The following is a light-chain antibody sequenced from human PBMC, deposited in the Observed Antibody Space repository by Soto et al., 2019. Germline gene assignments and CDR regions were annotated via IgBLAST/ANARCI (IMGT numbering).Light chain of an antibody. Sequence: QSALTQPASVSASPGQSITISCTGTSSDVGGYNYVSWYQQHPGKVPQLMIYDVSNRPSGVSNRFSGSKSGNTASLTISGLQAEDEADYYCSSYTSSSTAGVFGGGTKLTVL. V-gene: IGLV2-14*03. J-gene: IGLJ2*01. CDR2: DVS. CDR1: SSDVGGYNY. CDR3: SSYTSSSTAGV.